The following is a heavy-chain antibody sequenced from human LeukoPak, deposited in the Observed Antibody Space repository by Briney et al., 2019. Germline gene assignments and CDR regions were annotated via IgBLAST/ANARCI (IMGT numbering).Heavy chain of an antibody. J-gene: IGHJ3*02. CDR3: ARGGYYDFWSGYSNAALDAFDI. V-gene: IGHV1-8*03. Sequence: ASVKVSCKASGYTFTSYDINWVRQATGQGLEWMGWMNPNSGNTGYAQKFQGRVTTTRNTSISTAYMELSSLRSEDTAVYYCARGGYYDFWSGYSNAALDAFDIWGQGTMVTVSS. D-gene: IGHD3-3*01. CDR1: GYTFTSYD. CDR2: MNPNSGNT.